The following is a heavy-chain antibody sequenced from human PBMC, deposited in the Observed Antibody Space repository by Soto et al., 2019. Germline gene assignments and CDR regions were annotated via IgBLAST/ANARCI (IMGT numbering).Heavy chain of an antibody. D-gene: IGHD2-15*01. Sequence: QVQLQESGPGLVKPSGTLSLTCAVSGGSISSINWWSWVRQPPGKGLEWIGEIYHSGSTNYNPSLKSRVTISVGKSKNQFSLKLSSVTAADTAVYYCARGDCSGGSCYSVDIWGQGTMVTVSS. CDR2: IYHSGST. CDR3: ARGDCSGGSCYSVDI. CDR1: GGSISSINW. V-gene: IGHV4-4*02. J-gene: IGHJ3*02.